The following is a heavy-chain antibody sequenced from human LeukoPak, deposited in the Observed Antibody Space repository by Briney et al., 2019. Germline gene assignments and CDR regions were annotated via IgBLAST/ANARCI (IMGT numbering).Heavy chain of an antibody. J-gene: IGHJ4*02. CDR2: INGDGRDK. Sequence: GGSLRLSCAASGFTFSSYWMNWVRQAPGKGLEWVANINGDGRDKYDVGSVRGRFTIPRENADNALYLQMNSLRGDDTALYYCARGVASAIDWWGQGTLVTVSS. CDR1: GFTFSSYW. D-gene: IGHD2-15*01. CDR3: ARGVASAIDW. V-gene: IGHV3-7*01.